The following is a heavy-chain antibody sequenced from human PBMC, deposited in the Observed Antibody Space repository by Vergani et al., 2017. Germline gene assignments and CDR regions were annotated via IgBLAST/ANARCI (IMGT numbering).Heavy chain of an antibody. J-gene: IGHJ6*02. CDR2: IYYSGST. CDR3: ASPSGYLLVDYYGMDV. Sequence: QLQLQESGPGLVKPSETLSLTCTVSGGSISSSSYYWVWIRQPPGKGLEWIGSIYYSGSTYYNPSLKSRVTISVDTSKNQFSLKLSSVTAADTAVYYCASPSGYLLVDYYGMDVWGQGTTVTVSS. D-gene: IGHD3-3*01. CDR1: GGSISSSSYY. V-gene: IGHV4-39*01.